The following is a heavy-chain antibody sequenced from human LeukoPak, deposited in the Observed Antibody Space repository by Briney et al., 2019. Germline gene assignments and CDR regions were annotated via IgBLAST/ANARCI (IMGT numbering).Heavy chain of an antibody. CDR2: ISSSSSYI. Sequence: GGSLRLSCAASGFTFSSYSMNWVRQAPGKGLEWVSSISSSSSYIYYADSVKGRFAISRDNAKNSLYLQMNSLRAEDTAVYYCAREDGYSSPLNWFDPWGQGTLVTVSS. CDR3: AREDGYSSPLNWFDP. CDR1: GFTFSSYS. V-gene: IGHV3-21*01. D-gene: IGHD6-13*01. J-gene: IGHJ5*02.